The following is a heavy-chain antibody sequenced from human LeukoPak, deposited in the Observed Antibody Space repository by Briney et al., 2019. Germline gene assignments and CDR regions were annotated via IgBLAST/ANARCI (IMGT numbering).Heavy chain of an antibody. CDR2: IIPILGIA. J-gene: IGHJ4*02. D-gene: IGHD6-19*01. CDR1: GGTFSSYA. Sequence: SVKVSCKASGGTFSSYAIRWVPQAPGQGLEWMGRIIPILGIANYAQKFQGRVTITADKSTSTAYMELSSLRSEDTAVYYCASQLPYSSGWYSPLDYWGQGTLVTVSS. CDR3: ASQLPYSSGWYSPLDY. V-gene: IGHV1-69*04.